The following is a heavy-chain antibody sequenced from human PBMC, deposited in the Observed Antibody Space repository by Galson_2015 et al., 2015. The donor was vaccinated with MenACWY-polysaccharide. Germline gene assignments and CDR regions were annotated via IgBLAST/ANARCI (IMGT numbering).Heavy chain of an antibody. CDR3: ARGHYGLDV. Sequence: SLRLSCAASGFSLGAWYLSWIRPAPGTGLEWLSYISKSGDSIYYGDSVKGRFAISRDNAKNSLYLQLNSLEVEDTAIYYCARGHYGLDVWGQGTTVTVSS. J-gene: IGHJ6*02. CDR2: ISKSGDSI. V-gene: IGHV3-11*01. CDR1: GFSLGAWY.